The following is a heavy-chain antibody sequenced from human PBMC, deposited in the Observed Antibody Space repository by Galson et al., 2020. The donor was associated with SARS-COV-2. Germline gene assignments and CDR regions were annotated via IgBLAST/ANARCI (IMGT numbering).Heavy chain of an antibody. D-gene: IGHD4-17*01. J-gene: IGHJ4*02. V-gene: IGHV3-21*01. CDR1: GFTFSSYS. CDR2: ISSSSSYI. CDR3: ARDSDYGGNHDEKTFDY. Sequence: GGSLRLSCAASGFTFSSYSMNWVRQAPGKGLEWVSSISSSSSYIYYADSVKGRFTISRDNAKNSLYLQMNSLRAEDTAVYYCARDSDYGGNHDEKTFDYWGQGTLVTVSS.